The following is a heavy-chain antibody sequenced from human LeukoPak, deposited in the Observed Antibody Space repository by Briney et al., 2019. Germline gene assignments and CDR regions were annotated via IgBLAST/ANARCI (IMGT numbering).Heavy chain of an antibody. J-gene: IGHJ3*02. CDR3: AKDREYSYVYDAFDI. D-gene: IGHD3-16*01. CDR2: ISSSGGST. Sequence: GGSLRLSCAASGFTFSNYAMSWVRQAPGKGLEWVSSISSSGGSTYYADSVKGRFTISRDNSRNTLYLQMNTLRAEDTAVYYCAKDREYSYVYDAFDIWGQGTLVTVSS. V-gene: IGHV3-23*01. CDR1: GFTFSNYA.